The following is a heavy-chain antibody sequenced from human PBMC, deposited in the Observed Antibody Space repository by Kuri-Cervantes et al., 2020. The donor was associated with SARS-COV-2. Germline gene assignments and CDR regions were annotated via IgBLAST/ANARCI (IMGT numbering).Heavy chain of an antibody. CDR3: ARDNVLFSGSGFDY. D-gene: IGHD1-26*01. Sequence: SETLSPTCSVSGGPISSYYWGWIRQPPGKGLEWIGYFYSSGVTNYNPSLKSRVTISVDTSKNQLSLILSSVTAEDTAVYYCARDNVLFSGSGFDYWGQGTLVTVSS. J-gene: IGHJ4*02. CDR1: GGPISSYY. CDR2: FYSSGVT. V-gene: IGHV4-59*01.